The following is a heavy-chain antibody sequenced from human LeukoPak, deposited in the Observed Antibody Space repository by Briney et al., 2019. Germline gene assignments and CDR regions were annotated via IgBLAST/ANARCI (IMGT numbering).Heavy chain of an antibody. J-gene: IGHJ4*02. D-gene: IGHD6-13*01. V-gene: IGHV1-2*02. CDR3: ARSRGLFSSWYADY. CDR1: GYTFTGYY. Sequence: GASVKVSCKASGYTFTGYYMHWVRQAPGQGLEWMGWINPNGGVTNYAQKFQGRVTMTRDTSISTAYMELSRLRSDDTAVYSCARSRGLFSSWYADYWGQGTLVTVSS. CDR2: INPNGGVT.